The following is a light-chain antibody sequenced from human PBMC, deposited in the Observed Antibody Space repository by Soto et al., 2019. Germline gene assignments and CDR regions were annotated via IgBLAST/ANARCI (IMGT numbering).Light chain of an antibody. CDR3: QQYGSSSYT. CDR2: GAS. CDR1: QSVSSSY. J-gene: IGKJ2*01. Sequence: EIVLTQSPGTLSLSPGERATLSCRASQSVSSSYLTWYQQKPGQAPRLLIYGASSRATGIPDRFSGSGSGTDFTLTISRLGREDLGVYYGQQYGSSSYTFGQGTKLDIK. V-gene: IGKV3-20*01.